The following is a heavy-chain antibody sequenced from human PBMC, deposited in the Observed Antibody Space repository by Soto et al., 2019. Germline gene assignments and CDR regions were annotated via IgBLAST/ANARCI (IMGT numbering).Heavy chain of an antibody. D-gene: IGHD5-12*01. CDR3: ARLYSGYDFDY. Sequence: PSETLSLTCTVSGGSISSYYWSWIRQPPGKGLEWIGYIYYSGSTNYNPSLKSRVTISVDASKNQFSLKLSSVTAADTAVYYCARLYSGYDFDYWGQGTLVPVSS. CDR2: IYYSGST. CDR1: GGSISSYY. V-gene: IGHV4-59*08. J-gene: IGHJ4*02.